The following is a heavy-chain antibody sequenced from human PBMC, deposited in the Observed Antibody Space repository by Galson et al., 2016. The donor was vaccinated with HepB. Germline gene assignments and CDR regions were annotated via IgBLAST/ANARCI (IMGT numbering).Heavy chain of an antibody. V-gene: IGHV5-51*01. CDR2: IYRGDSST. Sequence: QSGAEVKKPGESLRISCQGSGFGFSNFWFAWVRQMPGKGLEWMGVIYRGDSSTRYSPSFQGQVTISVDKASDTAYLQWTSLKASDTAMSFCASQLSRGHYSGMDVWGPGTTVIVSS. CDR1: GFGFSNFW. D-gene: IGHD6-19*01. J-gene: IGHJ6*02. CDR3: ASQLSRGHYSGMDV.